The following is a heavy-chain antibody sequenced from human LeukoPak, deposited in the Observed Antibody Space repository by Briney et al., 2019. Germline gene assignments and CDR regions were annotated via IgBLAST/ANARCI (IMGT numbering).Heavy chain of an antibody. CDR1: GFTFSSYT. D-gene: IGHD1-26*01. Sequence: PGGSLRLSCAASGFTFSSYTMNWVRQAPGKGLEWVSSISGSSSYIYYADSVKGRFTISRDNSKNTLYLQMNSLRAEDTAVYYCAIEVGASFDYWGQGTLVTVSS. J-gene: IGHJ4*02. CDR3: AIEVGASFDY. V-gene: IGHV3-21*01. CDR2: ISGSSSYI.